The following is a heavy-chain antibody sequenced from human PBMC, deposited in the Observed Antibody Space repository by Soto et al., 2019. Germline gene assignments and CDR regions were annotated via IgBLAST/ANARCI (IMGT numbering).Heavy chain of an antibody. Sequence: SETLSLTCTVSGGSISSSSYYWGWVRQPPRKGLEWIGSIYYTGTTDYNPSLKGRVTISVDTSKNQFSLRLRSVTAADTAAYYCARPHSIYYYYAMDVWGTGTTVTVSS. CDR1: GGSISSSSYY. V-gene: IGHV4-39*01. CDR3: ARPHSIYYYYAMDV. J-gene: IGHJ6*04. CDR2: IYYTGTT.